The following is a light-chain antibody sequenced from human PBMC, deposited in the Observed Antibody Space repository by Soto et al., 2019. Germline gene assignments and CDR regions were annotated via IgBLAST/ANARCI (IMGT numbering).Light chain of an antibody. CDR2: AAS. V-gene: IGKV1-39*01. CDR1: QSISSY. Sequence: DIQMTQSPSSLSASVGDRVTITCRASQSISSYLHWYQQKPGKAPKLLIYAASSLQSGVPSRFSGSGSETDFTLTISSLQPEDFATYSCQQSYSTTWTFGQGTKVDIK. CDR3: QQSYSTTWT. J-gene: IGKJ1*01.